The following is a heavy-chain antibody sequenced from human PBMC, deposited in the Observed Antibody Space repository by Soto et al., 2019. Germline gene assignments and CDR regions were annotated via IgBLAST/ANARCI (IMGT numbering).Heavy chain of an antibody. CDR2: IYYSGST. CDR3: ARDNARHFDY. Sequence: PSETLSLTCTVSGGSISSGGYYWSWIRQHPGKGLEWIGYIYYSGSTYYNPSLKSRVTISVDTSKNQFSLKLSSVTAADTAVYYCARDNARHFDYWGQGTLVTVS. V-gene: IGHV4-31*03. CDR1: GGSISSGGYY. J-gene: IGHJ4*02.